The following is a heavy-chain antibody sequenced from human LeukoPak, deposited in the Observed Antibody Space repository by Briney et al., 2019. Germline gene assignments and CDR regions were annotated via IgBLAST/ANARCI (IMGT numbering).Heavy chain of an antibody. CDR3: AKDLSSTTRGDY. D-gene: IGHD4-17*01. V-gene: IGHV3-23*01. Sequence: GGSLRLSCAASGFTFSNRAMTWVRQAPGKGLEWVSSVSDSGSNTYYADSVKGRFTISRDNSKNTLYLQMNSLRAEDTAVYYCAKDLSSTTRGDYWGQGTLVTVSS. CDR2: VSDSGSNT. CDR1: GFTFSNRA. J-gene: IGHJ4*02.